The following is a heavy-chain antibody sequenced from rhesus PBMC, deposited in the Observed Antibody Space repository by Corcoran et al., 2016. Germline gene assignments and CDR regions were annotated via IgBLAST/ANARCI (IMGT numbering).Heavy chain of an antibody. CDR2: IYGSSTST. CDR1: GGSISDSYR. D-gene: IGHD6-13*01. Sequence: QVQLQESGPGVVKPSETLSLTCAVSGGSISDSYRWSWIRQPPGKGLEWIGYIYGSSTSTNYTPALKRRVTISKDTSKNQFSLKLSSVTAADTAVYYCATLYSSWSGFDYWGQGVLVTVSS. CDR3: ATLYSSWSGFDY. V-gene: IGHV4S10*01. J-gene: IGHJ4*01.